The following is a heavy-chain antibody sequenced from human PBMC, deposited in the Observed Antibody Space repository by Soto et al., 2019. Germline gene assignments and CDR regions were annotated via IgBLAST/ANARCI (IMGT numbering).Heavy chain of an antibody. CDR3: ARDFYGSESPYFDY. D-gene: IGHD3-10*01. J-gene: IGHJ4*02. CDR2: IIPILGIA. Sequence: QVQLVQSGAEVKKPGSSVKVSCKASGGTFSSYTISWVRQAPGQGIEWMGRIIPILGIANYAQKFQGRVTITADKSTSTAYMELSSLRSEDTAVYCCARDFYGSESPYFDYWGQGTLVTVSS. V-gene: IGHV1-69*08. CDR1: GGTFSSYT.